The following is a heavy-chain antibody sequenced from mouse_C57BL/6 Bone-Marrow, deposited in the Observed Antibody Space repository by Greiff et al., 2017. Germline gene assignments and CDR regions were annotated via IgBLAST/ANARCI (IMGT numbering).Heavy chain of an antibody. CDR1: GYTFTNYW. Sequence: QVQLQQPGAELVKPGASVKLSCKASGYTFTNYWMHWVKQRPGQGLEWIGMMHPNSGGPDYNEKFKSEATLSVDKPSRTAYMELSSLTSEDSAVYDCARYYDDSNYAGDYWGQGTAITVSS. CDR3: ARYYDDSNYAGDY. CDR2: MHPNSGGP. J-gene: IGHJ4*01. V-gene: IGHV1-64*01. D-gene: IGHD2-13*01.